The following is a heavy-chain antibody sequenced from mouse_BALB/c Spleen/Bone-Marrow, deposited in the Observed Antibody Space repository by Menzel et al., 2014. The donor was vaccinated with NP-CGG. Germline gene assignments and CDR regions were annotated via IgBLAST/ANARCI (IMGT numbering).Heavy chain of an antibody. Sequence: QVQLKQSGAELMKPGASVKISCKATGYTFSSYWIEWVKQRPGHGLEWIGEILPGSGSTNYNEKLKGKATFTADTSSNTAYMQLSSLTSEDSAVYYCARRGGWLGYFDVWGAGTTVTVSS. D-gene: IGHD2-3*01. V-gene: IGHV1-9*01. CDR2: ILPGSGST. CDR3: ARRGGWLGYFDV. J-gene: IGHJ1*01. CDR1: GYTFSSYW.